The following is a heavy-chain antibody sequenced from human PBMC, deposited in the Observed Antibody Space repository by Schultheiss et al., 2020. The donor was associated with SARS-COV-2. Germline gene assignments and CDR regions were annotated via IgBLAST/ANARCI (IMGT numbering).Heavy chain of an antibody. J-gene: IGHJ4*02. CDR2: IYTSGST. D-gene: IGHD6-6*01. Sequence: SETLSLTCTVSGGSISSGGYYWSWIRQPAGKGLEWIGRIYTSGSTYYNPSLKSRVTISVDTSKNQFSLKLSSVTAADTAVYYCARVSLAARLSFDYWGQGTLVTVSS. CDR3: ARVSLAARLSFDY. V-gene: IGHV4-61*02. CDR1: GGSISSGGYY.